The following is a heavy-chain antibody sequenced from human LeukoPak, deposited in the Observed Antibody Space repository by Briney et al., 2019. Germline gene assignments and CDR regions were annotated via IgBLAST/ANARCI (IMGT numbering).Heavy chain of an antibody. CDR2: IYYSGST. V-gene: IGHV4-59*08. CDR3: ARHRLGITMVRGVMSDFDY. D-gene: IGHD3-10*01. Sequence: SETLSLTCTVSGGSISSYYWSWIRQPPGKGLEWIGYIYYSGSTNYNPSLKSRVTISVDTSKNQFSLKLSSVTAADTAVYYCARHRLGITMVRGVMSDFDYWGQGTLVTVSS. CDR1: GGSISSYY. J-gene: IGHJ4*02.